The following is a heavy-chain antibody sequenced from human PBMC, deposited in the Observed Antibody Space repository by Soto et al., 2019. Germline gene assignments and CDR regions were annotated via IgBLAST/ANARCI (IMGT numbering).Heavy chain of an antibody. J-gene: IGHJ6*02. CDR3: ARVSRIEVCSSTSCYPYYYYYGMDV. Sequence: GESLRLSCAASGCTFSSYSMNWVRQAPGRGLEWVSYIISSSSTIYYADSVKGRFTISRDNAKNTLYLQMNSLRDEDTAVYYCARVSRIEVCSSTSCYPYYYYYGMDVWGQGTTVTVSS. CDR1: GCTFSSYS. CDR2: IISSSSTI. V-gene: IGHV3-48*02. D-gene: IGHD2-2*01.